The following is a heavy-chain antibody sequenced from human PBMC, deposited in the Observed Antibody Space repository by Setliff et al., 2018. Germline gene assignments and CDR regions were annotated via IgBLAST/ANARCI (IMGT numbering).Heavy chain of an antibody. V-gene: IGHV1-2*02. CDR2: INPDSGDT. J-gene: IGHJ4*02. CDR3: SRRGNFWSGYYKDWYVRLGEDY. CDR1: GNRFTDYN. D-gene: IGHD3-3*01. Sequence: ASVKVSCKASGNRFTDYNLHWVRQAPGQGLEWMGWINPDSGDTHSAQKFQGRVTMTRDTSIDTAYLEVNRLTYDDTAVYYCSRRGNFWSGYYKDWYVRLGEDYWGQGVRVTVSS.